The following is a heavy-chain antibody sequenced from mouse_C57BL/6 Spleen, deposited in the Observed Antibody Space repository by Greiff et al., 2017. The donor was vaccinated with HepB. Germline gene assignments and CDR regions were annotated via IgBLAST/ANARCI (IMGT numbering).Heavy chain of an antibody. CDR1: GFTFSSYA. J-gene: IGHJ4*01. Sequence: DVHLVESGGGLVKPGGSLKLSCAASGFTFSSYAMSWVRQTPEKRLEWVATISDGGSYTYYPDNVKGRFTISRDNAKNNLYLQMRHLKSEDTSLYYCARDGYYAMDYWGQGTSVTVSS. CDR3: ARDGYYAMDY. CDR2: ISDGGSYT. V-gene: IGHV5-4*01.